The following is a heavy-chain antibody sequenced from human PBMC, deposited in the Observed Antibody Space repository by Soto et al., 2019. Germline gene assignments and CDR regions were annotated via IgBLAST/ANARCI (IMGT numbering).Heavy chain of an antibody. CDR3: ARGVPGYGSGSPDHTYNWFDP. J-gene: IGHJ5*02. CDR2: INHSGSA. Sequence: QVQLQQWGAGLLKPSETLSLTCAVDGGSFSGYYWSWIRQPPGKGLEWIGAINHSGSANYNPSLRCRVTRSVDTSKNKFSLKMNSVTAADTAVYYCARGVPGYGSGSPDHTYNWFDPWGQGTQVTVSS. CDR1: GGSFSGYY. D-gene: IGHD3-10*01. V-gene: IGHV4-34*02.